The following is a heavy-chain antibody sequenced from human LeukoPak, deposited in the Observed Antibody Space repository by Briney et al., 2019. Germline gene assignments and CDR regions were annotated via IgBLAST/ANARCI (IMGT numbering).Heavy chain of an antibody. Sequence: GGSLRLSCAASGFTFSSYSMNWVRQAPGKGLEWVSSISSSSSYIYYADSVKGRFTISRDNAKNSLYLQMNSLRAEDTAVYYCARDPPTYYYDSSGYYENWFDPWGQGTLVTVSS. CDR1: GFTFSSYS. CDR3: ARDPPTYYYDSSGYYENWFDP. CDR2: ISSSSSYI. J-gene: IGHJ5*02. V-gene: IGHV3-21*01. D-gene: IGHD3-22*01.